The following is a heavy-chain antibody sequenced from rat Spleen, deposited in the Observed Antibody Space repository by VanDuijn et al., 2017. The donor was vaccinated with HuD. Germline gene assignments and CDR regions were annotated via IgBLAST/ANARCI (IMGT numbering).Heavy chain of an antibody. J-gene: IGHJ2*01. Sequence: EVQLVESGGGLVQPGRSLKLSCAASGFTFSDYYMAWVRQAPKKGLEWVASISYEGSSTYYGDSVNGRFTNSRDNAKSTLYLQMNSLRSEDTATYYCARRYNYFDYWGQGVMVTVSS. CDR1: GFTFSDYY. D-gene: IGHD1-5*01. CDR2: ISYEGSST. CDR3: ARRYNYFDY. V-gene: IGHV5-22*01.